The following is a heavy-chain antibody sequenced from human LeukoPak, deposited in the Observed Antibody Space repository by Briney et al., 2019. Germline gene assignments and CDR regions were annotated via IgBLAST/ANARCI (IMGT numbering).Heavy chain of an antibody. CDR3: ARDPDGSGYYYGDAFDI. CDR2: IKQDGSEK. Sequence: PGGSLRLSCAAPGFTFSSYWMSWVRQAPGKGLEWVANIKQDGSEKYYVDSVKGRFTISRDNAKNSLYLQMNSLRAEDTAVYYCARDPDGSGYYYGDAFDIWGQGTMVTVSS. CDR1: GFTFSSYW. V-gene: IGHV3-7*01. D-gene: IGHD3-22*01. J-gene: IGHJ3*02.